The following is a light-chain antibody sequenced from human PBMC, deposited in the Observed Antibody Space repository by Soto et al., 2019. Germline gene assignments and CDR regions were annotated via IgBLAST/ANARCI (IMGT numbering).Light chain of an antibody. J-gene: IGKJ4*01. CDR1: QSISNH. CDR2: AAY. V-gene: IGKV1-17*01. CDR3: QQLNSYPLLT. Sequence: DIQMTQSPSSLSASVEDRVIITCRASQSISNHLNWYQQKPGKAPKLMIFAAYSLQSGVPSRFSGSGSGTEFTLTISSLQPEDFATYYCQQLNSYPLLTFGGGTKVDIK.